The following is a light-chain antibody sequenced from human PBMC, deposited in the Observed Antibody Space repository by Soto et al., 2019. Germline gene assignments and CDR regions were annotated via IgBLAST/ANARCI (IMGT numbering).Light chain of an antibody. V-gene: IGKV4-1*01. Sequence: DIVMTQSPDSLAVSLGERATINCKSSQSVLYSSNNKNYLAWYQQKPGQPPKLLIYWASTRESGVPDRCSGSGSGTDFNLNISRLQAEDAAVYYCQQYYSTPQTFGQGTKGEIK. J-gene: IGKJ1*01. CDR1: QSVLYSSNNKNY. CDR3: QQYYSTPQT. CDR2: WAS.